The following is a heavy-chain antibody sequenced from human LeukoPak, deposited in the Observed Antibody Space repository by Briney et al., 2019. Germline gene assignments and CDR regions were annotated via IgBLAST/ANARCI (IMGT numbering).Heavy chain of an antibody. CDR3: ARARPSATYYHDSSGYLV. V-gene: IGHV3-11*01. CDR1: GFTFSDYY. Sequence: GGSLRLSCAASGFTFSDYYMSWIRQAPGKGLEWVSYISSSGTTIYYADSVKGRFTISRDNAKNSLYLQMNSLRAEDTAVYYCARARPSATYYHDSSGYLVWGQGTLVTVSS. CDR2: ISSSGTTI. J-gene: IGHJ4*02. D-gene: IGHD3-22*01.